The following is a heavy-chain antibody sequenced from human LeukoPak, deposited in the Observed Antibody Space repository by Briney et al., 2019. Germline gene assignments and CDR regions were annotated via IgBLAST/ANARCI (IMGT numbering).Heavy chain of an antibody. CDR3: ARISCSGGSCYLDY. J-gene: IGHJ4*02. CDR2: IYSSGST. CDR1: GGSISRYY. V-gene: IGHV4-4*07. D-gene: IGHD2-15*01. Sequence: SETLSLTCTVSGGSISRYYWSWIRQPAGKGLEWIGRIYSSGSTNCNPSLRSRVTMSVDTSKNQFSLKLSSVTAADTAVYYCARISCSGGSCYLDYWGQGTLVTVSS.